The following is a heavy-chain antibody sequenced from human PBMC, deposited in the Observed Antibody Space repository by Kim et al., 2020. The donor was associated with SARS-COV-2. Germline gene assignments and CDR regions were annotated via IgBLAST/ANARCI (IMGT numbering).Heavy chain of an antibody. Sequence: GSNKYYADAVKGRFTISRDNSKNTLHLQMNNLRAEDTAVYYCARGPMLDFWGQGTLVTVSS. CDR3: ARGPMLDF. CDR2: GSNK. V-gene: IGHV3-30-3*01. J-gene: IGHJ4*02.